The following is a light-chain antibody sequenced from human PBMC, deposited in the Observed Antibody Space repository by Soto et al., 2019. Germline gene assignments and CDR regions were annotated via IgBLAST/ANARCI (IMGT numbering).Light chain of an antibody. CDR1: QDIRNT. CDR2: AAS. CDR3: QQLRLYPST. V-gene: IGKV1-6*01. Sequence: AIQMTQSPSSLSASVGDRVAISCRASQDIRNTLAWYQQKPGEAPKLLIFAASNLQSGVPSRFSGSGSVTDFTLAITGLQAEDFATYYCQQLRLYPSTFGGGTKVDIK. J-gene: IGKJ4*01.